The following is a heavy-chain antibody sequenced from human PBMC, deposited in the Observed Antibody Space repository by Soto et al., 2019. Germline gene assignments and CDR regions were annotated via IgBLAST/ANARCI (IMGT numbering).Heavy chain of an antibody. Sequence: SETLSLTCTVSGGSISSYYWSWIRQPPGKGLEWIGYIYYSGSTNYNPSLKSRVTISVDTSKNQFSLKLSSVTAADTAVYYCARDSYYYGSGKGMDVWGQGTTVTVSS. CDR3: ARDSYYYGSGKGMDV. CDR2: IYYSGST. J-gene: IGHJ6*02. CDR1: GGSISSYY. V-gene: IGHV4-59*01. D-gene: IGHD3-10*01.